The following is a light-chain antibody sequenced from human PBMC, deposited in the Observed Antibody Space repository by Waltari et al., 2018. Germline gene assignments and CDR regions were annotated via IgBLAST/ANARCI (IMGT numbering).Light chain of an antibody. Sequence: EIVMTQSPATLSVSPGERATLSCRASQSVSSNLAWYQQIPGQAPRLLIYGASTRATGFPARFTGSGSGTEFTLTISSMQSEDFAVYYCQQYNNWPGTFGQGTKVEIK. CDR1: QSVSSN. V-gene: IGKV3-15*01. CDR2: GAS. CDR3: QQYNNWPGT. J-gene: IGKJ1*01.